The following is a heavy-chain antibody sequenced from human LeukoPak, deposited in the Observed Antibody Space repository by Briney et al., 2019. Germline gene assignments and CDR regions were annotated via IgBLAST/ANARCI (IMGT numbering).Heavy chain of an antibody. CDR3: ARDGAHCSSTSCYLNY. Sequence: ASVKVSCKASGYTFTGYYMHWVRQAPGQGLEWMGWINPNSGGTNYAQKFQGRVTMTRDTSISTAYMELSRLRSDDTAVYYCARDGAHCSSTSCYLNYWGQGTLVNVSS. CDR2: INPNSGGT. V-gene: IGHV1-2*02. CDR1: GYTFTGYY. D-gene: IGHD2-2*01. J-gene: IGHJ4*02.